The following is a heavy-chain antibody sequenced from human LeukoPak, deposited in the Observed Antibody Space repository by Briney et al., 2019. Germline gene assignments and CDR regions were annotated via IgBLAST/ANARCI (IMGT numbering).Heavy chain of an antibody. V-gene: IGHV3-48*01. J-gene: IGHJ4*02. CDR1: GFTFSTYS. D-gene: IGHD3-9*01. CDR3: ARMAAGDILTGYYLNYFDY. CDR2: ISSLSGTI. Sequence: GGSLRLSCAASGFTFSTYSMNWVRQAPGKGLEWISYISSLSGTINYADSVKGRFTISRDNAKNSLYLQMNSLRAEDTAVYYCARMAAGDILTGYYLNYFDYWGQGTLVTVSS.